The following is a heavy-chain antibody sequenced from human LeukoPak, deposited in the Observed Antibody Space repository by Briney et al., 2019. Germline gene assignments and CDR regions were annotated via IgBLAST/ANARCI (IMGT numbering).Heavy chain of an antibody. CDR1: GFTFSSHA. Sequence: PGGSLRLSCAASGFTFSSHAMGWVRQAPGKGLEWVSAISGGGGSTYYADSVKGRFTISRDNAKNSLYLQMNSLRDDDTAVYYCARDPGLDIWGQGTLVTVSS. CDR3: ARDPGLDI. CDR2: ISGGGGST. V-gene: IGHV3-23*01. J-gene: IGHJ4*02.